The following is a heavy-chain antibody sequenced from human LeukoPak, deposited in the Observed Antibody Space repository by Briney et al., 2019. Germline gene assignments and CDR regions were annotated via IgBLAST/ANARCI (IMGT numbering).Heavy chain of an antibody. CDR1: GFAFDEHG. CDR2: INWSGGST. D-gene: IGHD2-2*01. J-gene: IGHJ4*02. CDR3: VRAPITSPFYFDY. Sequence: GGSLRLSCTAFGFAFDEHGMSWVRQVPGKGLEWVAGINWSGGSTGYADPLRGRFTISRDNAKNSLYLQMDSLRAEDTALYYCVRAPITSPFYFDYWGQGTLVTVSS. V-gene: IGHV3-20*04.